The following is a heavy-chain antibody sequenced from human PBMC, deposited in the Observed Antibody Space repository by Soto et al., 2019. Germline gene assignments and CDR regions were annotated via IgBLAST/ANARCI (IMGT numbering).Heavy chain of an antibody. Sequence: QVQLVESGGGVVQPGRSLRLSCAASGFTFSSYGMHWVRQAPGKGLEWVALISYDGSDKYYADSVKGRFTISSDNSKNTLYLQMNSLSVEDTAVYYCGAGQYSSDYWGQGTLVTVSS. CDR1: GFTFSSYG. J-gene: IGHJ4*02. CDR2: ISYDGSDK. V-gene: IGHV3-30*03. CDR3: GAGQYSSDY. D-gene: IGHD6-13*01.